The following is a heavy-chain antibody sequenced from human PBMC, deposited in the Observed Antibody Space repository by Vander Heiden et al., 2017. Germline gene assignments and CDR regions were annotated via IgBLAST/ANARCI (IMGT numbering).Heavy chain of an antibody. J-gene: IGHJ4*02. Sequence: HLQLQESGPGLVKPSETLSLTCTVSGGSISSSSYYWGWIRQPPGKGLGWIGSIYYSGSTYYNPSLKSRVTISVDTSKNQFSLKLSSVTAADTAVYYCARSFPRGLYYFDYWGQGTLVTVSS. V-gene: IGHV4-39*01. CDR1: GGSISSSSYY. CDR2: IYYSGST. CDR3: ARSFPRGLYYFDY. D-gene: IGHD3-10*01.